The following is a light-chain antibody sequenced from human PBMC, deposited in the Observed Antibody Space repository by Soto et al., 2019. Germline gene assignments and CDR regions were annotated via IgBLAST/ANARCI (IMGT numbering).Light chain of an antibody. CDR3: QQYGTSEII. CDR1: QSVSSSY. CDR2: GAS. V-gene: IGKV3-20*01. Sequence: EIVLTQSPGTLSLSTGERATLSCRASQSVSSSYLAWYQQKPGQAPRLLIYGASSRATGIPDRFSGSGSGTDFTLTISRLETEDFAVFYCQQYGTSEIIFGQGTRLEI. J-gene: IGKJ5*01.